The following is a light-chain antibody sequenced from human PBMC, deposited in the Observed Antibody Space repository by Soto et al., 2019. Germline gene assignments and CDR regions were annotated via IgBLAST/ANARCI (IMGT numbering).Light chain of an antibody. CDR1: QDISIY. Sequence: DIEMTQSPSSLSASVGDRVTITCQASQDISIYLNWYQQKPGKAPKLLIYDASNLETGVPSRFSGSGSGTDFTFTISSLQPEDIATYYCQPFDTRPSWTSGQGTKVDIK. V-gene: IGKV1-33*01. CDR2: DAS. CDR3: QPFDTRPSWT. J-gene: IGKJ1*01.